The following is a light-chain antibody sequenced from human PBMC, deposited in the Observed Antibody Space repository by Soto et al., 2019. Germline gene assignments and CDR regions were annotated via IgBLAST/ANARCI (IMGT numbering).Light chain of an antibody. Sequence: QSALTQPASVSGSPGQSIAMSCAGTSSDVGGYNYVSWYQQHPGKAPKLMIFDVSSRPSGVSNRFSGSKSGNVASLTISGLQAEDEADYYCSSYTSSSTLVVFGGGTKLT. J-gene: IGLJ2*01. CDR2: DVS. CDR3: SSYTSSSTLVV. CDR1: SSDVGGYNY. V-gene: IGLV2-14*01.